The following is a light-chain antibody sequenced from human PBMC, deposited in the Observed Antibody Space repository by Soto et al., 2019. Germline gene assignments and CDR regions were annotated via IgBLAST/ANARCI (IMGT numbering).Light chain of an antibody. V-gene: IGKV3-15*01. CDR2: DAS. J-gene: IGKJ1*01. CDR3: QQFHYWWT. CDR1: QSVSNN. Sequence: EIVLTQSAGTLSLSPGERATLYCRASQSVSNNYLAWYQQKPGQAPRLLIYDASTRATGIPARFSGSGSGTEFTLTISSLQYEDFAFYYCQQFHYWWTFGQGTKVDIK.